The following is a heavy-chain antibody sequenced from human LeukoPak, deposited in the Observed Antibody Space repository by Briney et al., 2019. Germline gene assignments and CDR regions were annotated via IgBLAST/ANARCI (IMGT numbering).Heavy chain of an antibody. CDR3: ARRSDSGSDDGEDYFDY. CDR2: IYYSGST. Sequence: PSETLSLTRTVSGGSISSHYWSWIRQPPGKGLEGIGYIYYSGSTNYNPSLKSRVTISVDTSKNQFSLKLSSVTAADTAVYFCARRSDSGSDDGEDYFDYWGQGTLVTVSS. D-gene: IGHD1-26*01. V-gene: IGHV4-59*08. CDR1: GGSISSHY. J-gene: IGHJ4*02.